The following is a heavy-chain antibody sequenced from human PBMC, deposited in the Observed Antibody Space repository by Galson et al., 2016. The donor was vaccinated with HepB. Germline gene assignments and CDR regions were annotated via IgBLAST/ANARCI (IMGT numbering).Heavy chain of an antibody. J-gene: IGHJ5*02. CDR3: AKRITSVWQWLAAFDL. Sequence: SLRLSCAASGFTFSNYDMHWVRQATGKGLEWVAAFHTGGDTHHLGSVKGRFTISRDNLENTVYLQMNNLRVEDTAVYYCAKRITSVWQWLAAFDLWGQGTRVTVSS. CDR1: GFTFSNYD. CDR2: FHTGGDT. D-gene: IGHD6-19*01. V-gene: IGHV3-13*01.